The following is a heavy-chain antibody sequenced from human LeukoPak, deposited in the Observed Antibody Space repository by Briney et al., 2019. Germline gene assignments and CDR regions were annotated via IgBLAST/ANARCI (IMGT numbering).Heavy chain of an antibody. J-gene: IGHJ4*02. CDR1: GFTFSSCW. CDR2: INSDGSST. Sequence: EGSLRLSCAASGFTFSSCWMHWVRQAPGKGLVWVARINSDGSSTSYADSVKGRFTISRDNAKNTLYLQMSSLRAEDTAVYYCARVTSVTGTIFDSWGQGTLVTVSS. CDR3: ARVTSVTGTIFDS. V-gene: IGHV3-74*01. D-gene: IGHD1-7*01.